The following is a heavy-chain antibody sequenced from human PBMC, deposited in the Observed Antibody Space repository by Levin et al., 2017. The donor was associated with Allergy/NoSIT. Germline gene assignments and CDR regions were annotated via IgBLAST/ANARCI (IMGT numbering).Heavy chain of an antibody. Sequence: SETLSLTCTVSGGSISTSTYHWGWIRQPPGKGLEWIGSIYYRGNVYYSPSLESRVTLFVDTSNNHFSLKLRSVTAAETAMYYCARLFNGCPGDIWGQGTMVTVSS. CDR3: ARLFNGCPGDI. D-gene: IGHD5-24*01. V-gene: IGHV4-39*02. CDR1: GGSISTSTYH. J-gene: IGHJ3*02. CDR2: IYYRGNV.